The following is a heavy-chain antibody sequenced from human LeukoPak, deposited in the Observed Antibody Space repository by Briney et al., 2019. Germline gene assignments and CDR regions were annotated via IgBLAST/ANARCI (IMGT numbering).Heavy chain of an antibody. J-gene: IGHJ6*03. CDR1: GFTFSSYE. CDR3: ARQYSSSWYPSYMDV. CDR2: ISSSSTYT. V-gene: IGHV3-21*06. Sequence: PGGSLRLSCAASGFTFSSYEMNWVRQAPGKGLEWVSSISSSSTYTYYADSVKGRFTISRDNAKNSLYLQMNSLRAEDTAVYYCARQYSSSWYPSYMDVWGKGTTVTVSS. D-gene: IGHD6-13*01.